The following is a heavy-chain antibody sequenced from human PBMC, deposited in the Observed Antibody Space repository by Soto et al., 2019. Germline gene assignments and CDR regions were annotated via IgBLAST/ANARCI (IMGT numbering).Heavy chain of an antibody. Sequence: ESGGGVVQPGRSLRLSCAASGFTFSSYGMHWVRQAPGKGLEWVAVISYDGSNKYYADSVKGRFTISRDNSKNTLYLQMNSLRAEDTAVYYCAKEGAVVVVAATPLWFDYWGQGTLVTVSS. D-gene: IGHD2-15*01. CDR2: ISYDGSNK. V-gene: IGHV3-30*18. CDR1: GFTFSSYG. CDR3: AKEGAVVVVAATPLWFDY. J-gene: IGHJ4*02.